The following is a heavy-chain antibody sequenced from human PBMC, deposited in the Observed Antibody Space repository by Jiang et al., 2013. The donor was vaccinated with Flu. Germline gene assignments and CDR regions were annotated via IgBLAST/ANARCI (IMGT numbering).Heavy chain of an antibody. CDR3: AKDSRMNTAMDYYYHFGMDV. D-gene: IGHD5-18*01. V-gene: IGHV3-11*04. CDR1: GFTFSDYY. J-gene: IGHJ6*01. Sequence: VQLLESGGGLVKPGGSLRLSCEASGFTFSDYYFMNWIRQAPGKGLEWISYISTSGSTIYYADSVKGRFTISRDNAKNSLYLQMNNLRAEDTALYYCAKDSRMNTAMDYYYHFGMDVW. CDR2: ISTSGSTI.